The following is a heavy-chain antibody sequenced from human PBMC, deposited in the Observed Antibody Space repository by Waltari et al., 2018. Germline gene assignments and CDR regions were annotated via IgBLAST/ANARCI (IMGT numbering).Heavy chain of an antibody. CDR2: ISYDGSNK. Sequence: QVQLVESGGGVVQPGRSLRLSCADSGFTFSSYAMHWFRQAPGKGLEWVAVISYDGSNKYYADSVKGRFTISRDNSKNTLYLQMNSLRAEDTAVYYCARDPYNWKAFDIWGQGTMVTVSS. CDR3: ARDPYNWKAFDI. V-gene: IGHV3-30-3*01. D-gene: IGHD1-20*01. CDR1: GFTFSSYA. J-gene: IGHJ3*02.